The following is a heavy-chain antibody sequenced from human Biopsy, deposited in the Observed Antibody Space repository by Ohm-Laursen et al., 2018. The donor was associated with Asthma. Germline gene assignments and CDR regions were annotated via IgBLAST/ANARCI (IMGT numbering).Heavy chain of an antibody. D-gene: IGHD3-10*01. CDR1: GYTFNSAG. CDR3: ARAVDYSHYYGIDV. CDR2: ISVYNGNT. Sequence: SVKVSCKTSGYTFNSAGITWVRQSPGQGLEWMGWISVYNGNTKVAQKLQDRVTMITDTSTSTAYMELRSLRSDDTAVYFCARAVDYSHYYGIDVWGQGTTVTVS. V-gene: IGHV1-18*01. J-gene: IGHJ6*02.